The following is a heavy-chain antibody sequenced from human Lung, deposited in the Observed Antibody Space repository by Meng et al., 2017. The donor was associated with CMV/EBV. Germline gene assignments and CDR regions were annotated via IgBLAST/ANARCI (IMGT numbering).Heavy chain of an antibody. D-gene: IGHD4-23*01. CDR3: ASLVVTTLYYYYGMDV. J-gene: IGHJ6*02. V-gene: IGHV3-11*04. CDR2: ISSSGSTI. CDR1: GFTFSDYY. Sequence: GGSLRLSXAASGFTFSDYYMSWIRQAPGKGLEWVSYISSSGSTIYYADSVKGRFTISRDNAKNSLYLQMNSLRAEDTAVYYCASLVVTTLYYYYGMDVWGQGTTVTGSS.